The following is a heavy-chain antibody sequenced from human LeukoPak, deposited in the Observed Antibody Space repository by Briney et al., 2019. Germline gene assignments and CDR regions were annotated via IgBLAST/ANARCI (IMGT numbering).Heavy chain of an antibody. V-gene: IGHV3-48*02. CDR2: IRSRDGAI. Sequence: PGGSLRLSCAASGFSFSTYSMNWVRRAPGKGLEWVSYIRSRDGAIYYADSVKGRFTISTDNARKSLYLQMNSLREEDTAVYYCARDSSWSFDYWGQGTLVTVSS. D-gene: IGHD2-15*01. CDR3: ARDSSWSFDY. J-gene: IGHJ4*02. CDR1: GFSFSTYS.